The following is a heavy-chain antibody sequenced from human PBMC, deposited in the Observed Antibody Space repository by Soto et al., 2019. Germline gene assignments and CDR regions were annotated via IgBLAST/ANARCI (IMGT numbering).Heavy chain of an antibody. Sequence: PGGSLRLSCAASGFTFSTYAMSWVRQAPGKGLEWVSAIRGSGVSTYYADSVRGRFTISRDNSKNTLYLQMNSLRAEDTAVYYCAKGSPDYYDSSGYYHYWGQGTLVTVSS. CDR1: GFTFSTYA. CDR2: IRGSGVST. V-gene: IGHV3-23*01. D-gene: IGHD3-22*01. J-gene: IGHJ4*02. CDR3: AKGSPDYYDSSGYYHY.